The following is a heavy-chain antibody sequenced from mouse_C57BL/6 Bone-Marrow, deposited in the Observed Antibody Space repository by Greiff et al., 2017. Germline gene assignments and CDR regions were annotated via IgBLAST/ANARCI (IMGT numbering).Heavy chain of an antibody. CDR3: ARRDYYGNQDRCFDV. D-gene: IGHD2-1*01. CDR1: GYTFTDYN. V-gene: IGHV1-18*01. CDR2: INPNNGGT. J-gene: IGHJ1*03. Sequence: EVKLQQSGPELVKPGASVKIPCKASGYTFTDYNMDWVKQSHGKSLEWIGDINPNNGGTIYNQKFKGKATLTVDKSSSTAYMELRSLTSEDTAVYYCARRDYYGNQDRCFDVWGTGTTVTVSS.